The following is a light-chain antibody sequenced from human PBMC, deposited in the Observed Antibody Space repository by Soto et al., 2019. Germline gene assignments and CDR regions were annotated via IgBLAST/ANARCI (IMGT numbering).Light chain of an antibody. CDR3: SSFTSSSTFV. CDR1: GTDVGGYNY. J-gene: IGLJ1*01. V-gene: IGLV2-14*01. CDR2: EVT. Sequence: QSAVAQPASVSGSPGQSITISCTGTGTDVGGYNYVSWYQQHPGKAPNLMIYEVTNRPSGVSNRFSGSKSGSTASLTISGLQPEDEADYYCSSFTSSSTFVFGTGTKLTVL.